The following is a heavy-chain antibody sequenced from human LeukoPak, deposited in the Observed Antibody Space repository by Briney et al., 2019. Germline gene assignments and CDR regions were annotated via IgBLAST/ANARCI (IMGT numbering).Heavy chain of an antibody. CDR1: GYTFTSYG. CDR3: ARQGYRVTSQGAADY. V-gene: IGHV1-18*01. J-gene: IGHJ4*02. Sequence: ASVKVSCKSSGYTFTSYGISWVRQAPGQGLEWMGWISAYNGNTNYAQNLQGRVTLTTDTSTSTAYMELRSLRSDDTAVYYCARQGYRVTSQGAADYWGQGTLVTVSS. D-gene: IGHD5-12*01. CDR2: ISAYNGNT.